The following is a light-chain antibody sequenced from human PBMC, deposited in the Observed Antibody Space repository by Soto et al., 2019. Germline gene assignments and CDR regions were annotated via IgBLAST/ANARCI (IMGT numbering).Light chain of an antibody. CDR1: TGAVTSGHY. CDR3: LLSCSGARHAV. Sequence: QAVVTQEPSLTASPGGTVTLTCGSSTGAVTSGHYPYWFQQKPGQAPRTLIYDTSNKHSWTPARFSGSLLGGKAALTLSGAQPEDEAEYYCLLSCSGARHAVFGGGTQLTVL. CDR2: DTS. J-gene: IGLJ7*01. V-gene: IGLV7-46*01.